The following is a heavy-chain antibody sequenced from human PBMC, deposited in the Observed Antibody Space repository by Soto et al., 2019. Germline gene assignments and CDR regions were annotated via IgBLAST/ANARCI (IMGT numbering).Heavy chain of an antibody. D-gene: IGHD4-17*01. CDR3: AKGTTVTTLYYYYYMDV. V-gene: IGHV3-23*01. CDR1: GFTFSSYA. Sequence: GGSLRLSCAASGFTFSSYAMSWVRQAPGKGLEWVSAISGSGGSTYYADSVKGRFTISRDNSKNTLYLQMNSLRAEDTAVYYCAKGTTVTTLYYYYYMDVWGKGTTVTVSS. J-gene: IGHJ6*03. CDR2: ISGSGGST.